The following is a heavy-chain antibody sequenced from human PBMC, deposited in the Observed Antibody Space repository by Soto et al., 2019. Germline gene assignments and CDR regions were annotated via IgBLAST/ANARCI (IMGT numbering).Heavy chain of an antibody. D-gene: IGHD5-12*01. CDR3: ASPPRGGYDPQFDY. V-gene: IGHV1-69*13. J-gene: IGHJ4*02. Sequence: GASVKVSCKASGGTFSSYAISWVRQAPGQGLEWMGGIIPIFGTANYAQKFQGRVTITADESTSTAYMELSSLRSEDTAVYYCASPPRGGYDPQFDYWGQGTLLSV. CDR1: GGTFSSYA. CDR2: IIPIFGTA.